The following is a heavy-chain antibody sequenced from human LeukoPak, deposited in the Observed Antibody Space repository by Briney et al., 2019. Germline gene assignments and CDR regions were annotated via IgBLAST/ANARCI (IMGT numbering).Heavy chain of an antibody. Sequence: SETLSLTYSVSVLSNQRIHWGLGRQPPGKGLEWIGYIYYSGNTNYNPSPKSRVTISVDTSKNQFSLKLSSVTAADTAVYYWALYSSGWPYDLDYWGQGILVTVSS. D-gene: IGHD6-19*01. J-gene: IGHJ4*02. V-gene: IGHV4-59*01. CDR3: ALYSSGWPYDLDY. CDR1: VLSNQRIH. CDR2: IYYSGNT.